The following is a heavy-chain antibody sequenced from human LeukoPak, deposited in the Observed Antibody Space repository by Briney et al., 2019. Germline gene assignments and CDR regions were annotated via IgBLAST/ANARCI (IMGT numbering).Heavy chain of an antibody. V-gene: IGHV5-51*01. CDR1: GYSFTSYW. D-gene: IGHD5-24*01. CDR3: ARLGCPPSTNGYKDYYYYMDV. CDR2: IYPGDSDT. Sequence: GESLKISCKGSGYSFTSYWIGWVRQMPGKGLEWMGIIYPGDSDTRYSPSFQGQVTISADKSISTAYLQWSSLKASDTAMYYCARLGCPPSTNGYKDYYYYMDVWGKGTTVTVSS. J-gene: IGHJ6*03.